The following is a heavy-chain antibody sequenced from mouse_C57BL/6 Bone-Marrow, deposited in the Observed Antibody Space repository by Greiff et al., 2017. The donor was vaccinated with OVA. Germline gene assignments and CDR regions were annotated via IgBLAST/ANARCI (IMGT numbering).Heavy chain of an antibody. J-gene: IGHJ4*01. V-gene: IGHV1-5*01. CDR1: GYTFTSYW. D-gene: IGHD1-1*01. CDR3: TRGYYGSRYAMDY. CDR2: IYPGNSDT. Sequence: VQLQQSGTVLARPGASVKMSCTTSGYTFTSYWMHWVKQRPGQGLEWIGAIYPGNSDTSYNQKFKGKAKLTAVTSASTAYMELSSLTNEDTAVYYGTRGYYGSRYAMDYWGQGTSVTVSS.